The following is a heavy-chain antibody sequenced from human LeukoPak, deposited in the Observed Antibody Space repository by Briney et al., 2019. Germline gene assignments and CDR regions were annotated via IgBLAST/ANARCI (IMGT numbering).Heavy chain of an antibody. J-gene: IGHJ4*02. CDR3: ARDPRNYGDYYFDY. CDR2: ISSSGSTI. CDR1: GFTFSSYA. V-gene: IGHV3-48*04. D-gene: IGHD4-17*01. Sequence: PGGSLRLSCAASGFTFSSYAMSWVRQAPGKGLEWVSYISSSGSTIYYADSVKGRFTISRDNAKKSLYLHMNSLRAEDTAVYYCARDPRNYGDYYFDYWGQGTLVTVSS.